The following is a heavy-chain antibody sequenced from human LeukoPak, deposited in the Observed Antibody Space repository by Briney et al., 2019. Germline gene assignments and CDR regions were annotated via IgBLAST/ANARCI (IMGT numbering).Heavy chain of an antibody. D-gene: IGHD6-19*01. J-gene: IGHJ4*02. CDR3: ARDLSAAFDF. CDR2: LVYDERS. V-gene: IGHV3-33*05. Sequence: PGRTLRLSCAASGFPFSSYGMHWVRQAPGKGLEWVARLVYDERSDYANSVKGRFSISRDNSKNTLFLDMSDLRVEDTAVYYCARDLSAAFDFWGQGVLVTVSS. CDR1: GFPFSSYG.